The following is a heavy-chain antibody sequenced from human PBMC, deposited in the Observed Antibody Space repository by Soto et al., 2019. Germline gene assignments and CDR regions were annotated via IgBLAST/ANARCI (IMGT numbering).Heavy chain of an antibody. CDR3: AKDAGDAGSGPFDY. Sequence: EVQVVESGGGLVQPGRSLRLSCAAFGVTFDDFAMHWVRQVPGKGLEWVSGISWNSGRIGYADSVKGRFTISRDNAGNSLYLQMNSLRPEDTALYYCAKDAGDAGSGPFDYWGQGTLVTVSS. V-gene: IGHV3-9*01. D-gene: IGHD2-15*01. CDR2: ISWNSGRI. CDR1: GVTFDDFA. J-gene: IGHJ4*02.